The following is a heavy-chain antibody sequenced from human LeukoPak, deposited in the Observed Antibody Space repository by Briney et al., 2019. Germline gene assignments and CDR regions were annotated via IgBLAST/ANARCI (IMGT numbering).Heavy chain of an antibody. CDR1: GGSISSGGYS. Sequence: SETLSLTCAVSGGSISSGGYSWSWIRQPPGKGLEWIGYIYHSGSTYYNPSLKSRVTISVDTSKNQFSLKLSSVTAADTAVYYCARDRAEYSGSYSNAFDIWGQGTMVTVSS. J-gene: IGHJ3*02. CDR2: IYHSGST. V-gene: IGHV4-30-2*01. D-gene: IGHD1-26*01. CDR3: ARDRAEYSGSYSNAFDI.